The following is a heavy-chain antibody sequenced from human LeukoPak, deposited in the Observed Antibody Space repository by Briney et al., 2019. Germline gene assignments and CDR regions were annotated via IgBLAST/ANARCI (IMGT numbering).Heavy chain of an antibody. J-gene: IGHJ4*02. CDR1: GGSISSSNW. Sequence: SETLSRTCAVSGGSISSSNWWSWVRQPPGKGLEWIGEIYHSGSTNYNPSLKSRVTISVDKSKNQFSLKLSSVTAADTAVYYCARDSGYYDFWSGSGNYFDYWGQGTLVTVSS. CDR2: IYHSGST. D-gene: IGHD3-3*01. V-gene: IGHV4-4*02. CDR3: ARDSGYYDFWSGSGNYFDY.